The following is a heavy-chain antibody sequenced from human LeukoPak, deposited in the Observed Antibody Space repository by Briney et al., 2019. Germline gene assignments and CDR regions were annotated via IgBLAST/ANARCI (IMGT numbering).Heavy chain of an antibody. D-gene: IGHD3-22*01. CDR1: GFTFSSYS. V-gene: IGHV3-21*01. CDR3: ARDYSRRLDYFDY. CDR2: ISSSSSYI. J-gene: IGHJ4*02. Sequence: GGSLRLSCAASGFTFSSYSMNWVRQAPGKGLEWVSSISSSSSYIYYADSVKGRFTISRDNAKNSLYLQMNGLRAEDTAVYYCARDYSRRLDYFDYWGQGTLVTVSS.